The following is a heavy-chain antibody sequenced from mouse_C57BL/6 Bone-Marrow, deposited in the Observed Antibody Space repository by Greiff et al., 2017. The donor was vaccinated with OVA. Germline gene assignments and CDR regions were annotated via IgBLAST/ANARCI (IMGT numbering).Heavy chain of an antibody. CDR3: ASEIWSYAMDY. J-gene: IGHJ4*01. CDR1: GYTFTSYW. Sequence: QVQLQQPGAELVMPGASVKLSCKASGYTFTSYWMHWVKQGPGQGLEWIGEIDPSDSYTNYNQKFKGKSTLTVDKSSSTAYMQLSSLTSEDSAVYYCASEIWSYAMDYWGQGTSVTVSS. CDR2: IDPSDSYT. V-gene: IGHV1-69*01. D-gene: IGHD1-1*02.